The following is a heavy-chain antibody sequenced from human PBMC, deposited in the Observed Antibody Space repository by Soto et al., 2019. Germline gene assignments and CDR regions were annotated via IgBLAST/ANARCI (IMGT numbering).Heavy chain of an antibody. Sequence: PSETLSLTCTVSGGSISSYYWSWIRQPPGKGLEWIAYIYYSGSTNYNPSLKSRVTISVDTPKNQFSLKLNSVNAADTAVYYFARLTLASREVVAATYWYFDLWGRGTLVTVSS. CDR1: GGSISSYY. D-gene: IGHD2-15*01. J-gene: IGHJ2*01. CDR2: IYYSGST. V-gene: IGHV4-59*08. CDR3: ARLTLASREVVAATYWYFDL.